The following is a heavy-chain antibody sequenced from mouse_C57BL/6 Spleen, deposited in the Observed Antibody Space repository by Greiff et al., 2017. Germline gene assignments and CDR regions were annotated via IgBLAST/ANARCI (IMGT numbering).Heavy chain of an antibody. V-gene: IGHV6-3*01. CDR1: GFTFSNYW. CDR3: TAAYYSNSAWFAY. D-gene: IGHD2-5*01. J-gene: IGHJ3*01. CDR2: IRLKSDNYAT. Sequence: EVKVEESGGGLVQPGGSMKLSCVASGFTFSNYWMNWVRQSPEKGLEWVAQIRLKSDNYATHYAESVKGRFTISRDDSKSSVYLQMNNLRAEDTGIYYCTAAYYSNSAWFAYWGQGTLVTVSA.